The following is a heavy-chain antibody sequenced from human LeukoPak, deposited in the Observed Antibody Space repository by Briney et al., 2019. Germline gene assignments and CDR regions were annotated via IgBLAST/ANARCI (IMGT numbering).Heavy chain of an antibody. CDR3: ARMGVAGYYYMDV. V-gene: IGHV4-61*02. J-gene: IGHJ6*03. CDR2: IYTSGST. Sequence: SETLSLTCTVSGGSISSGSYYWSWLRQPAGKGLEWIGRIYTSGSTNYNPSLKSRVTISVDTSKNQFSLKLSSVTAADTAVYYCARMGVAGYYYMDVWGKGTTVTVSS. CDR1: GGSISSGSYY. D-gene: IGHD6-19*01.